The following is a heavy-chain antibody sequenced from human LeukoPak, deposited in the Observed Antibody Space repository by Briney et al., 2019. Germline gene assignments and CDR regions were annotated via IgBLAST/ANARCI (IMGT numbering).Heavy chain of an antibody. CDR1: GFTFRSYW. Sequence: PGGSLRLSCAASGFTFRSYWMSWVRQAPGKGLEWVANIKQDGSEKYYVDSVKGRFTISRDNAKNSLYLQMNSLRAEDTAVYYCARDHYDFWSGYPTGYYYYMDVWGKGTTVTVSS. J-gene: IGHJ6*03. D-gene: IGHD3-3*01. CDR3: ARDHYDFWSGYPTGYYYYMDV. V-gene: IGHV3-7*01. CDR2: IKQDGSEK.